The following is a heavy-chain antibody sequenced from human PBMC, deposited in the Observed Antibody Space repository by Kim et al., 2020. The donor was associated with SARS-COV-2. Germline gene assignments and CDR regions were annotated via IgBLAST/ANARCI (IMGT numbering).Heavy chain of an antibody. D-gene: IGHD3-3*01. CDR3: ASAGRDYDFWSGYYTGLTYYFDY. CDR1: GGSFSGYY. J-gene: IGHJ4*02. Sequence: SETLSLTCAVYGGSFSGYYWSWIRQPPGKGLEWIGEINHSGSTNYNPSLKSRVTISVDTSKNQFSLKLSSVTAADTAVYYCASAGRDYDFWSGYYTGLTYYFDYWGQGTLVTVSS. CDR2: INHSGST. V-gene: IGHV4-34*01.